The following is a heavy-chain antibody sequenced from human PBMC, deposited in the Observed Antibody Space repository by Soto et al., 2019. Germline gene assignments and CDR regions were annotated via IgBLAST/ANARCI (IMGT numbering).Heavy chain of an antibody. V-gene: IGHV4-59*01. Sequence: SETLSLTCTVSGGSISSYYWSWIRQPPGKGLEWIGYIYYSGSTNYNPSLKSRVTISVDTSKNQFSLKLSSVTAADTAVYYCARGAALSLRVYYYGMDVWGKGTTVTVSS. CDR3: ARGAALSLRVYYYGMDV. J-gene: IGHJ6*04. CDR2: IYYSGST. CDR1: GGSISSYY.